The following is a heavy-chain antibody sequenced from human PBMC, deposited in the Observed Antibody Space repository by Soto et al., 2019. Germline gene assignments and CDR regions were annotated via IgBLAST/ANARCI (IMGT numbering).Heavy chain of an antibody. V-gene: IGHV3-53*01. D-gene: IGHD3-10*01. Sequence: EVQLVESGGGLIQPGGSLRLSCAVSGFTVSNNYMSWVRQAPGKGLEGVSVIYSGGYTAYGDSVKGRFTISRDNSKNTLYLKIKTTGAGARAVYYWGTAPGGGGYWGQGTLVTVSS. CDR2: IYSGGYT. J-gene: IGHJ4*02. CDR1: GFTVSNNY. CDR3: GTAPGGGGY.